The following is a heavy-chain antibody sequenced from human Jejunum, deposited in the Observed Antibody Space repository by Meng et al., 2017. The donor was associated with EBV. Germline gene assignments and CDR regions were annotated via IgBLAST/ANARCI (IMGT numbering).Heavy chain of an antibody. J-gene: IGHJ4*02. CDR2: TNEDGRIT. D-gene: IGHD6-25*01. Sequence: EGQLVASGGALVQPGGSLRLSCAASGFTFSSYWMHWVRQAPVQGLVWVSRTNEDGRITNYADSVKGRFTISRDNTKNTLYLQMNSLRAEDTAVYFCSRDLAGSDDDWGQGTLVTVSS. CDR3: SRDLAGSDDD. V-gene: IGHV3-74*01. CDR1: GFTFSSYW.